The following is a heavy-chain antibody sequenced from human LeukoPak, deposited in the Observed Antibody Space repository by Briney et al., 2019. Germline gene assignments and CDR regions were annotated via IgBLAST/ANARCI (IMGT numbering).Heavy chain of an antibody. CDR1: GFTFSSYT. Sequence: GGSLRLSCAASGFTFSSYTMNWVRQAPGKGLEWVSSITSSSLYIYYADSVKGRFTISRDNAKNSLYLQMNSLRAEDTAVYYCARDGDDSSDYYRFYFDYWGQGTLVTVSS. V-gene: IGHV3-21*01. J-gene: IGHJ4*02. CDR3: ARDGDDSSDYYRFYFDY. D-gene: IGHD3-22*01. CDR2: ITSSSLYI.